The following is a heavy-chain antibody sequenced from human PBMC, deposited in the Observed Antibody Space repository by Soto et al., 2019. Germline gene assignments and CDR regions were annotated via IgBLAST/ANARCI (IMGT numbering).Heavy chain of an antibody. D-gene: IGHD2-15*01. CDR1: GFTFSSYG. CDR2: ISYDGSNK. Sequence: QVQLVESGGGVVQPGRSLRLSCAASGFTFSSYGMHWVRQAPGKGLEWVAVISYDGSNKYYADSVKGRFTISRDNSKNTLYLQMNSLRAEDTAVYYCAKGATYCSGGSCYSLAYLFDYWGQGTLVTVSS. V-gene: IGHV3-30*18. J-gene: IGHJ4*02. CDR3: AKGATYCSGGSCYSLAYLFDY.